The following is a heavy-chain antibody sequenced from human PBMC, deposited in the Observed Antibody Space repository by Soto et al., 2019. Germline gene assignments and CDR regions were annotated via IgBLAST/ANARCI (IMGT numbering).Heavy chain of an antibody. CDR1: GGSISRYY. Sequence: PSETLSLTCTVSGGSISRYYWSWIRQPPGKGLEWIGYMYNTGSTVYNPSLKSRVTLSIDTSKNQLSLKLSSVTAADTAVYYCARDKITGLFDYWGQGTLVTVSS. CDR3: ARDKITGLFDY. J-gene: IGHJ4*02. D-gene: IGHD2-8*02. V-gene: IGHV4-4*08. CDR2: MYNTGST.